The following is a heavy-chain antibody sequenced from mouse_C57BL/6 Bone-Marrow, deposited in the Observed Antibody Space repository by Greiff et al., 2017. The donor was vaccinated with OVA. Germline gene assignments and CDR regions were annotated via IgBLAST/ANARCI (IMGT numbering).Heavy chain of an antibody. CDR2: ISYDGSN. CDR1: GYSITSGYY. J-gene: IGHJ2*01. Sequence: EVKLVESGPGLVKPSQSLSLTCSVTGYSITSGYYWNWIRQFPGNKLEWMGYISYDGSNNYNPSLKNRISITRDTSKNQFFLKLNSVTTEDTATYYCARGDDYDRDYWGTGTTLTVSS. V-gene: IGHV3-6*01. CDR3: ARGDDYDRDY. D-gene: IGHD2-4*01.